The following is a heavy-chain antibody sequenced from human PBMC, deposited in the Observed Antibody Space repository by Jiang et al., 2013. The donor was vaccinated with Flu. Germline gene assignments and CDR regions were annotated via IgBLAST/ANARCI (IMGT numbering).Heavy chain of an antibody. CDR2: IYPGDSDT. J-gene: IGHJ5*02. D-gene: IGHD2-2*02. V-gene: IGHV5-51*01. Sequence: EWMGIIYPGDSDTRYSPPFQGQVTISADKSISTAYLQWSSLKASDTAMYYCARGRIVVVPAAIRGGWFDPWGQGTLVTVSS. CDR3: ARGRIVVVPAAIRGGWFDP.